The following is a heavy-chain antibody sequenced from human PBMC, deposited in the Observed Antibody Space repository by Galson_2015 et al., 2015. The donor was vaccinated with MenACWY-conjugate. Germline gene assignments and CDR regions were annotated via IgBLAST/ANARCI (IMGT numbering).Heavy chain of an antibody. CDR3: ARDREGPAVSIPSNWFDP. CDR1: GFTFGSYW. Sequence: SLRLSCAASGFTFGSYWMHWVRQVPGKGLVWVSRIDRAGSSTTYADSVKGRFTISRDNAKNTLYLQMNSLRAEDTAVYYCARDREGPAVSIPSNWFDPGGQGTQVIVSS. CDR2: IDRAGSST. V-gene: IGHV3-74*01. D-gene: IGHD2-2*02. J-gene: IGHJ5*02.